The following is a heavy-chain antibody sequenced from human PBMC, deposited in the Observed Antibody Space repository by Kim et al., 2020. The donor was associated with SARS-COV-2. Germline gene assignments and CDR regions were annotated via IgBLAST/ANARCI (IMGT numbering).Heavy chain of an antibody. Sequence: NTNDAQKFQGRVTLTTDTSTSTAYMELRGLRSDDTAVYYCARRRDWLDPWGQGTLVTVSS. V-gene: IGHV1-18*01. J-gene: IGHJ5*02. CDR3: ARRRDWLDP. CDR2: NT.